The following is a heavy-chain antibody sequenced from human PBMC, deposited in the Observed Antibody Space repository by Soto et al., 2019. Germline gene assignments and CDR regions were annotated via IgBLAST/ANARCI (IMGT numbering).Heavy chain of an antibody. Sequence: GASVKVSCKASGGTFSSYAISWVRQAPGQGLEWMGGIIPIFGTANYAQKFQGRVTITADESTSTAYMELSSLRSEDTAVYYCVRPFIVGGSTLGYWGQGALVTVSS. CDR3: VRPFIVGGSTLGY. J-gene: IGHJ4*02. D-gene: IGHD1-26*01. V-gene: IGHV1-69*13. CDR2: IIPIFGTA. CDR1: GGTFSSYA.